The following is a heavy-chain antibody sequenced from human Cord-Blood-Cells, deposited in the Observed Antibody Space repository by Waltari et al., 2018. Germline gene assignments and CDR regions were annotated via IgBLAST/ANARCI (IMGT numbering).Heavy chain of an antibody. CDR3: TRGHGSGSYSTDFDY. Sequence: EVQLVESGGGLVKPGRSLRLSCTASGFTFGDYAMSWFRQAPGKGLEWVGFIRRKAYGGTTEYAASVKGRFTISRDDSKSIAYLQMNSLKTEDTAVYYCTRGHGSGSYSTDFDYWGQGTLVTVSS. J-gene: IGHJ4*02. CDR2: IRRKAYGGTT. V-gene: IGHV3-49*05. CDR1: GFTFGDYA. D-gene: IGHD3-10*01.